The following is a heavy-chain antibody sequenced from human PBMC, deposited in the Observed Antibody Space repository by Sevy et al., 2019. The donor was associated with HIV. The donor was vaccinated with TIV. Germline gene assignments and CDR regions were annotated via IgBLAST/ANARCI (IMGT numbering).Heavy chain of an antibody. CDR3: ARDATDRRYFDWLIFDY. Sequence: GGSVRLSCAASGFTFSSYGMHWVRQAPGKGLEWVAVIWYDGSNKYYADSVKGRFTISRDNSKNTLYLQMNSLRAEDTAVYYCARDATDRRYFDWLIFDYWGQGTLVTVSS. CDR2: IWYDGSNK. CDR1: GFTFSSYG. D-gene: IGHD3-9*01. V-gene: IGHV3-33*01. J-gene: IGHJ4*02.